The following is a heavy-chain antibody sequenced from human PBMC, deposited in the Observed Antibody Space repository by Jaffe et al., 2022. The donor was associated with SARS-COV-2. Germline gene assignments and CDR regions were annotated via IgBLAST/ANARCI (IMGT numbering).Heavy chain of an antibody. V-gene: IGHV3-30*03. CDR1: GFTFSSYG. J-gene: IGHJ4*02. CDR3: ARDSSGYY. CDR2: ISYDGSNK. Sequence: QVQLVESGGGVVQPGRSLRLSCAASGFTFSSYGMHWVRQAPGKGLEWVAAISYDGSNKYYADSVKGRFTISRDNSKNTLYVQMNSLRDEDTAVYFCARDSSGYYWGQGTLVTVSS. D-gene: IGHD3-22*01.